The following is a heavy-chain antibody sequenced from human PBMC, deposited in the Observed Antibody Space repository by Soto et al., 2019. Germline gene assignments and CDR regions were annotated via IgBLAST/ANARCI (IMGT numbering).Heavy chain of an antibody. Sequence: ASVKVSCKASGFSFTGYYIHWLRQAPGQGLEWMGCINAHSGGTEYAQKFQGRVTLTRDTSIATAYLTLTSLTSDDTAIYYCARGSKDSYPGSRIFDFWGRGTLVTVSS. CDR2: INAHSGGT. V-gene: IGHV1-2*02. J-gene: IGHJ4*02. D-gene: IGHD3-10*01. CDR3: ARGSKDSYPGSRIFDF. CDR1: GFSFTGYY.